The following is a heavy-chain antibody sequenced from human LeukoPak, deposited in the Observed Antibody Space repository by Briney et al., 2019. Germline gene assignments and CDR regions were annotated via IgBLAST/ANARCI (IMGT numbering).Heavy chain of an antibody. D-gene: IGHD4-23*01. CDR3: ARGVYGGNSDY. J-gene: IGHJ4*02. CDR2: INPYSGGT. CDR1: GYTFTGYS. V-gene: IGHV1-2*02. Sequence: ASVKVSCKASGYTFTGYSMHWVRQAPGQGLEWMGWINPYSGGTNYAQKFQGRVTMTRDTSTSTAYMELSSLRFDDTAVYCCARGVYGGNSDYWGQGTLVTVSS.